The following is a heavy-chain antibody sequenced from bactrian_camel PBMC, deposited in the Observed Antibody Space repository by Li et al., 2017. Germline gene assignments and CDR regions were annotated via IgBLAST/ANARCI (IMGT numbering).Heavy chain of an antibody. V-gene: IGHV3-3*01. CDR1: GDTSNSAC. CDR3: AAGPPAYGGMCNWGLREYAT. CDR2: IGNEGSK. Sequence: HVQLVESGGGSVQAGGSLRLSCSVYGDTSNSACMAWFREAPGKEREGVAVIGNEGSKGYDESVKGRFTISKDPAKNMMYLQMASLIPEDTAMYYCAAGPPAYGGMCNWGLREYATWGQGTQVTVS. D-gene: IGHD5*01. J-gene: IGHJ4*01.